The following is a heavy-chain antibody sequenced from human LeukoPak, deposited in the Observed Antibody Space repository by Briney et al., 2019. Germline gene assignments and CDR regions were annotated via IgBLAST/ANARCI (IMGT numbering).Heavy chain of an antibody. CDR1: GFTVSSNY. V-gene: IGHV3-53*01. Sequence: PGGSLRLSCAASGFTVSSNYMSWVRQAPGKGLEWVSVIYSGGSTYYADSVKGRFTISRDNSKNTLYPQMNSLRAEDTAVYYCARVSEDGVPGGYWGQGTLVTVSS. CDR3: ARVSEDGVPGGY. D-gene: IGHD4-17*01. CDR2: IYSGGST. J-gene: IGHJ4*02.